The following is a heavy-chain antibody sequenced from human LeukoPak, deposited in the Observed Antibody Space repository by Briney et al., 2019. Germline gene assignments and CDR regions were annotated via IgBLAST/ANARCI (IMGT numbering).Heavy chain of an antibody. J-gene: IGHJ4*02. D-gene: IGHD6-19*01. Sequence: RGGSLRLSCAASGFTVSSNYMSWVRQAPGKGLEWVSVIYSGGSTYYADSVKGRFTISRDNSKNTLYLQMNSLRAEDTAVYYCAKVNSGSYYFDYWGQGTLVTVSS. CDR2: IYSGGST. CDR1: GFTVSSNY. V-gene: IGHV3-53*01. CDR3: AKVNSGSYYFDY.